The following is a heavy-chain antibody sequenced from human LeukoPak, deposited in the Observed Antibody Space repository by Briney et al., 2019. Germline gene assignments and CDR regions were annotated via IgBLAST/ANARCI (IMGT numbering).Heavy chain of an antibody. CDR1: GYSFTSYW. Sequence: ESLNISCKGSGYSFTSYWIGWVRQMPGKGLEWMGIIYPGDSDTRYSPSFQGQVTISADKSISTAYLQWSSLKASDTAMYYCARLAYCGGDCYPSFDYWGQGTLVTVSS. CDR3: ARLAYCGGDCYPSFDY. V-gene: IGHV5-51*01. CDR2: IYPGDSDT. D-gene: IGHD2-21*02. J-gene: IGHJ4*02.